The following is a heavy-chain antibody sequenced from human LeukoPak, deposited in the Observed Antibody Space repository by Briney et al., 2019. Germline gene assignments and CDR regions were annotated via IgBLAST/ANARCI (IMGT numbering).Heavy chain of an antibody. CDR1: GGSISSHY. D-gene: IGHD2-2*01. J-gene: IGHJ4*02. CDR3: AREIHNLGYCSSTSCYHDY. Sequence: PSETLSLTCTVSGGSISSHYWSWIRQPAGKGLEWIGRIYTSGSTNYNPSVKSRVTMSVDTSTNQFSLKLSSVTAADTAVYYCAREIHNLGYCSSTSCYHDYWGQGTLVTVSS. V-gene: IGHV4-4*07. CDR2: IYTSGST.